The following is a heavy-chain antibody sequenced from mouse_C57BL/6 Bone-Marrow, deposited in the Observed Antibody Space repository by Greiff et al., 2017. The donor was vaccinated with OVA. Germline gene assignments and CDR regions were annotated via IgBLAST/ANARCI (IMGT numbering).Heavy chain of an antibody. J-gene: IGHJ2*01. CDR3: TRAYGSYWDFDY. CDR1: GYTFTDYE. D-gene: IGHD2-1*01. Sequence: QVQLKQSGAELVRPGASVTLSCKASGYTFTDYEMHWVKQTPVHGLEWIGAIDPETGGTAYNQKFKGKAILTADKSSSTAYMELRSLTSEDSSVYYCTRAYGSYWDFDYCGQGTTLTVSS. CDR2: IDPETGGT. V-gene: IGHV1-15*01.